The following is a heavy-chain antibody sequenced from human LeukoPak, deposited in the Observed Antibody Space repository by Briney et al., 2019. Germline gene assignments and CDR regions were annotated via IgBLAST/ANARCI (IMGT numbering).Heavy chain of an antibody. CDR1: GYTFTGYY. Sequence: ASVKVSCKASGYTFTGYYMHWVRQAPGQGLEWMGWINPKSGGTNYAQKFQGRVTMTRDTSISTAYMELSRLRSDDTAVYYCAREGRRAVAGDIDYWGREPWSPSPQ. D-gene: IGHD6-19*01. V-gene: IGHV1-2*02. CDR2: INPKSGGT. CDR3: AREGRRAVAGDIDY. J-gene: IGHJ4*02.